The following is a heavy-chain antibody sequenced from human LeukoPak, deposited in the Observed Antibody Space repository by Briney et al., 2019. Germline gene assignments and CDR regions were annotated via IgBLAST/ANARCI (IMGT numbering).Heavy chain of an antibody. Sequence: NPSETLSLTCTVSGGSISSSSYYWGWIRQPPGKGLEWIGSIYYSGSTYYNPSLKSRVTISVDTSKNQFSLKLSSVTAADTAVYYCARSQDDIAASTWGNLRFDPWGQGTLVTVSS. V-gene: IGHV4-39*07. CDR1: GGSISSSSYY. J-gene: IGHJ5*02. D-gene: IGHD6-13*01. CDR2: IYYSGST. CDR3: ARSQDDIAASTWGNLRFDP.